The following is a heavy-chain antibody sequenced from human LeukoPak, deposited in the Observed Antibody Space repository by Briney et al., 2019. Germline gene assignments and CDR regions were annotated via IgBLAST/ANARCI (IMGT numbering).Heavy chain of an antibody. J-gene: IGHJ5*02. D-gene: IGHD6-19*01. Sequence: GGSLRLSCAASGFIFSNYGMHWVRQAPGKGLEWVAFIRYDESNKFYADSVKGRFTISRDNSKNILFLKMNSLRDEDTAVYYCATMQWLEGVDWFDPWGQGTLVTVSS. CDR3: ATMQWLEGVDWFDP. V-gene: IGHV3-30*02. CDR1: GFIFSNYG. CDR2: IRYDESNK.